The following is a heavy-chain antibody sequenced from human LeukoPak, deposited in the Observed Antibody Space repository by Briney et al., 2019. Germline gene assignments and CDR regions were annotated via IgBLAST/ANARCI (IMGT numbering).Heavy chain of an antibody. CDR2: ISSSSSYI. D-gene: IGHD3-10*01. CDR3: ARAFGEYTLDY. CDR1: GFTFSSYS. J-gene: IGHJ4*02. Sequence: GGSLRLSCAASGFTFSSYSMNWVRQAPGKGLEWVSSISSSSSYIYYADSVKGRFTIPRDNAKNSLYLQMNSLRAEDTAVYYCARAFGEYTLDYWGQGTLVTVSS. V-gene: IGHV3-21*01.